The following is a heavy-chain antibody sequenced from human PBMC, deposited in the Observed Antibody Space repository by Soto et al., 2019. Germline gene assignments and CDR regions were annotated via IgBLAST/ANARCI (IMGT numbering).Heavy chain of an antibody. V-gene: IGHV1-69*12. CDR2: IIPMCGTA. CDR1: GGTFSTYA. Sequence: QVQLVQSGAEVKKPESSVKVSCKAPGGTFSTYAISWVRQAPGQGLEWMGGIIPMCGTANYAQRFQDRDTITADESTNTVYMELSSLRSEDTAVYFCASGIQLWLRRINNGYSGWGQGTLVTVSS. CDR3: ASGIQLWLRRINNGYSG. D-gene: IGHD5-18*01. J-gene: IGHJ4*02.